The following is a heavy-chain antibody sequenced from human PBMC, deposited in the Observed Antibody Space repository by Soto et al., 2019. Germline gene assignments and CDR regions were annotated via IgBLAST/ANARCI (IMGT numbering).Heavy chain of an antibody. V-gene: IGHV3-21*01. CDR2: ISSSSSYI. CDR3: ARDDVLCDGGRCYGIPLDV. D-gene: IGHD2-15*01. J-gene: IGHJ6*04. CDR1: GFTFSSYA. Sequence: GGSLRLSCAASGFTFSSYARSWVRQAPGKGLEWVSAISSSSSYIYYADSVKGRFTISRDNAKNSLYLQMNSLRAEDTAVYYCARDDVLCDGGRCYGIPLDVWGKGTTVTVSS.